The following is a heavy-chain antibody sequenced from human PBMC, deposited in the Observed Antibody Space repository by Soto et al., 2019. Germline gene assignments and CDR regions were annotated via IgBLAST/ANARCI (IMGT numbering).Heavy chain of an antibody. CDR2: IYDSGST. V-gene: IGHV4-59*01. J-gene: IGHJ4*02. D-gene: IGHD2-15*01. Sequence: QVQLQESGPGLVKPSETLSLTCTVTGGSISRYFWSWIRQPPGKGLECIGYIYDSGSTDYDPSLKSRVTISLDASKNEFYLKLSSVTAADTAVYYCGSREFGGGFDFWGQGTLVTVSS. CDR1: GGSISRYF. CDR3: GSREFGGGFDF.